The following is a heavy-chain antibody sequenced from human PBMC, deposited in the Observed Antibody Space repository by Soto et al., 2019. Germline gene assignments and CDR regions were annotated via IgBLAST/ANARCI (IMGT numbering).Heavy chain of an antibody. J-gene: IGHJ4*02. CDR3: ASLESEASVYADY. D-gene: IGHD3-3*01. V-gene: IGHV3-7*03. CDR2: IKRDGSEK. CDR1: GFTFRSNW. Sequence: EVQLVESGGGLVQPGGSLRLSCVASGFTFRSNWMSWVRQAPGKGLEWVANIKRDGSEKYYVDSVKGRFTISRDNAKNTLYLQMNSLRADDTAVYYCASLESEASVYADYWGQGILVTVSS.